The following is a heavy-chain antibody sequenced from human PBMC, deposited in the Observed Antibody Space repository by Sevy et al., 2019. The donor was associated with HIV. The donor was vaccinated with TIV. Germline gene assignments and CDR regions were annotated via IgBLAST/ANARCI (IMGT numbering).Heavy chain of an antibody. D-gene: IGHD2-2*01. J-gene: IGHJ6*02. V-gene: IGHV3-9*01. CDR1: GFSFHEYA. Sequence: GGSLRLSCAASGFSFHEYAMHWVRQAPGKGLEWVAGISWNSGSIGYAHSGKGRFTSSRDNAGQFIHLQMNSLEADDKLLFYCPRAVNPGCDGLNCYAYYFYYYGLDVWGQGTTVTVSS. CDR2: ISWNSGSI. CDR3: PRAVNPGCDGLNCYAYYFYYYGLDV.